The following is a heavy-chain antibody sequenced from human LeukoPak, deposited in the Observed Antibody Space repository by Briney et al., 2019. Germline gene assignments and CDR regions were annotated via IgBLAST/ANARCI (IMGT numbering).Heavy chain of an antibody. CDR2: ISGSGGST. CDR1: GFVLSNYG. Sequence: GGSLRLSCATSGFVLSNYGIHWVRQAPGKGLEWVSAISGSGGSTYYADSVKGRFTISRDDSKNTLYLQMNSLRAEDTAVYYCAKGFGIVVVVAATPGTAFDIWGQGTMVTVSS. D-gene: IGHD2-15*01. J-gene: IGHJ3*02. V-gene: IGHV3-23*01. CDR3: AKGFGIVVVVAATPGTAFDI.